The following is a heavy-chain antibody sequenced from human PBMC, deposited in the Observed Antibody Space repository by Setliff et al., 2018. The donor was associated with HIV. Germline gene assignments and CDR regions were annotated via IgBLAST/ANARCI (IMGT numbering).Heavy chain of an antibody. D-gene: IGHD2-15*01. CDR2: IKEDGSEK. V-gene: IGHV3-7*03. J-gene: IGHJ4*02. CDR3: AKDGISGGAYPPYYFDY. CDR1: GFSFSSYW. Sequence: GGSLRLSCAASGFSFSSYWMSWVRQAPGKGLEWVANIKEDGSEKYYVDSVRGRFTISRDNAKNSLYLQMNSLRAEDTAVYYCAKDGISGGAYPPYYFDYWGQGTLVTVSS.